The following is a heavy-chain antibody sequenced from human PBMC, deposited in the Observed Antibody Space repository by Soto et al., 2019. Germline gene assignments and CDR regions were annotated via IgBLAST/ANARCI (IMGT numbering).Heavy chain of an antibody. J-gene: IGHJ4*02. V-gene: IGHV3-21*06. CDR1: GFTFSAYS. CDR2: ITSSSTYI. CDR3: ARDLLEGYGHARQPDY. D-gene: IGHD5-18*01. Sequence: EVQLVESGGGLVKSGGSLRLSCVASGFTFSAYSMSWVRQAPGQGLEWVSSITSSSTYIYYTRSVEGRFTISRDDAKNSLHLQMNSLRAEDTAVYYCARDLLEGYGHARQPDYWGQGTLVTVSS.